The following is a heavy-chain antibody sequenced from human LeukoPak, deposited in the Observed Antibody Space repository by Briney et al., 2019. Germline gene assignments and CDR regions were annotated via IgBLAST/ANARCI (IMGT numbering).Heavy chain of an antibody. CDR2: IIPIFGTA. J-gene: IGHJ4*02. CDR3: ARGSGVYYYDSSGHRY. Sequence: SVTVSCKASGGTFSSYAISWVRQAPGQGLEWMGGIIPIFGTANYAQKFQGRVTITADESTSTAYMELSSLRSDDTAVYYCARGSGVYYYDSSGHRYWGQGTLVTVSS. D-gene: IGHD3-22*01. V-gene: IGHV1-69*01. CDR1: GGTFSSYA.